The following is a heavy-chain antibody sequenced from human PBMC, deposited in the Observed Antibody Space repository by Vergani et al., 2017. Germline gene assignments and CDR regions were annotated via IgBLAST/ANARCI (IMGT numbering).Heavy chain of an antibody. CDR1: GITFWKFG. V-gene: IGHV3-9*01. Sequence: EVDLVESGGGLAQPGGSLRLSCEASGITFWKFGMHWVRQGPGKGLEWVSGISWNSGAVDYADSVRGRFTISRDNSKNTLFLHMNSLRPEDTAVYYCAIVGRSEVAGTFGAFDIWLQRAMLTV. CDR3: AIVGRSEVAGTFGAFDI. CDR2: ISWNSGAV. D-gene: IGHD6-19*01. J-gene: IGHJ3*02.